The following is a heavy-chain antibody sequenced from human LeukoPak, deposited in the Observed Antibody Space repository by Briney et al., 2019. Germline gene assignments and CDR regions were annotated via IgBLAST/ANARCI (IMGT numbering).Heavy chain of an antibody. V-gene: IGHV3-21*01. CDR2: ISSSSSYI. D-gene: IGHD2-2*01. CDR3: VRGDNRDQ. CDR1: GFTFSSYS. J-gene: IGHJ4*02. Sequence: GGSLRLSCAASGFTFSSYSMNWVRQAPGKGLEWVSSISSSSSYIYYADSVKGRFTISRDNAKNSLYLDMSNLGAEDTAVYFCVRGDNRDQWGQGTLVTVSS.